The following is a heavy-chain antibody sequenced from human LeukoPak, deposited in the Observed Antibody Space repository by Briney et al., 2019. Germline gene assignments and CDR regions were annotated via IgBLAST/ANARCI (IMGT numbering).Heavy chain of an antibody. V-gene: IGHV1-8*01. CDR3: ARGPVLRTIFGVVIWRYFDY. CDR2: MNPNSGNT. D-gene: IGHD3-3*01. CDR1: GYTFTSYD. J-gene: IGHJ4*02. Sequence: GASVKVSCKASGYTFTSYDINWVRQATGQGLECMGWMNPNSGNTGYAQKFQGRVTMTRNTSISTAYMELSSLRSEDTAVYYCARGPVLRTIFGVVIWRYFDYWGQGTLVTVSS.